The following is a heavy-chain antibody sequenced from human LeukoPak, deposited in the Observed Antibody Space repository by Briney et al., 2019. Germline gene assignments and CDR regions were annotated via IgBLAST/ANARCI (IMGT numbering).Heavy chain of an antibody. Sequence: SETLSLTCAVYGGTFSGYYWSWIRQPPGKGLEWIGEINHSGSTNYNPSLKSRVTISVDTSKNQFSLTLSSVTAADTAVYYCARKYSSSSPAYFDYWGQGTLVTVSS. CDR3: ARKYSSSSPAYFDY. V-gene: IGHV4-34*01. D-gene: IGHD6-6*01. CDR1: GGTFSGYY. CDR2: INHSGST. J-gene: IGHJ4*02.